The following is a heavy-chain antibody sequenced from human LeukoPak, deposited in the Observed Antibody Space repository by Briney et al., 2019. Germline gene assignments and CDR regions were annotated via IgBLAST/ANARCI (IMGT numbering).Heavy chain of an antibody. D-gene: IGHD3-22*01. J-gene: IGHJ3*01. CDR1: GFTFSSYS. CDR2: ISSSGSTI. Sequence: PGGSLRLSCAASGFTFSSYSMNWVRQAPGKGLEWVSYISSSGSTIYYADSVKGRFTISRDNAKNSLYLQMNSLRAEDTAVYYCAGDYYDSSGYSSWGQGTMVTVSS. CDR3: AGDYYDSSGYSS. V-gene: IGHV3-48*04.